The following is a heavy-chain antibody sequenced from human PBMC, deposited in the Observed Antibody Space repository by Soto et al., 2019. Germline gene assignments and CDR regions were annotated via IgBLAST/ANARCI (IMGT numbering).Heavy chain of an antibody. Sequence: GASEKGDWKSGGGAMRRESSIWVRQAPGQGVEWMGRIIPILGIANYAQKFQGRVTITADKSTSTAYMELSSLRSEDTAVYYCARVGGTLADYYYYSGMDVWG. CDR2: IIPILGIA. CDR1: GGAMRRES. CDR3: ARVGGTLADYYYYSGMDV. J-gene: IGHJ6*02. V-gene: IGHV1-69*02. D-gene: IGHD3-16*01.